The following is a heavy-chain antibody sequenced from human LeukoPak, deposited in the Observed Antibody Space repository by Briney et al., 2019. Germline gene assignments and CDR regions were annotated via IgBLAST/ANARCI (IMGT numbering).Heavy chain of an antibody. CDR1: GYTFTGYY. V-gene: IGHV1-2*02. Sequence: ASVKVSCKASGYTFTGYYMHWVRQAPGQGLEWMGWINPNSGGTNYAQKFQGRVTMTRDTSISTAYMELSRLRSDDTAVYYCARDPSTIFGVYYMDVWGKGTTVTISS. CDR2: INPNSGGT. J-gene: IGHJ6*03. D-gene: IGHD3-3*01. CDR3: ARDPSTIFGVYYMDV.